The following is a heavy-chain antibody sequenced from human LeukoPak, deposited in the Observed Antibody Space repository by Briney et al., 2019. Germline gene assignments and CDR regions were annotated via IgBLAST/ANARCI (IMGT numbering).Heavy chain of an antibody. Sequence: PGGSLRLSCAASGFTFSSYAMSWVRQAPGKGLEWVSAISDSGGSTYYADSVKGRFTISRDNSKNTLYLQMNSLRAEDTAVYYCAKCGQIRYYYYYMDVWGKGTTVTVSS. V-gene: IGHV3-23*01. D-gene: IGHD2-21*01. CDR2: ISDSGGST. J-gene: IGHJ6*03. CDR1: GFTFSSYA. CDR3: AKCGQIRYYYYYMDV.